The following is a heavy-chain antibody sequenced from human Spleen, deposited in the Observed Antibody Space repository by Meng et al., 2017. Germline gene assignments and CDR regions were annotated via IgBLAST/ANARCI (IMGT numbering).Heavy chain of an antibody. CDR2: IYWDDDK. CDR1: GFSLSTSGVG. Sequence: ITWKESGPTLARPTQTLTLTCTFSGFSLSTSGVGVGWIRQPPGKALEWLALIYWDDDKRYSPSLKSRLSITKDTSKNQVVLTMTTIDPVDTGTYYCAHRVADGSSWSSGLFDYWGQGTLVTVSS. J-gene: IGHJ4*02. V-gene: IGHV2-5*02. D-gene: IGHD6-6*01. CDR3: AHRVADGSSWSSGLFDY.